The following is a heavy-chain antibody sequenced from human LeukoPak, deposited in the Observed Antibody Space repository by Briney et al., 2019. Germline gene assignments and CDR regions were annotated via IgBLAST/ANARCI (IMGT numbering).Heavy chain of an antibody. Sequence: SETLSLTCAVYGGSFSGCYWSWIRQPPGKGLEWIGEINHSGSTNYNPSLKSRVTISVDTSKNQFSLKLSSVTAADTAVYYCARGLRQSHIVVVTAILPYFDYWGQGTLVTVSS. CDR3: ARGLRQSHIVVVTAILPYFDY. CDR2: INHSGST. D-gene: IGHD2-21*02. CDR1: GGSFSGCY. J-gene: IGHJ4*02. V-gene: IGHV4-34*01.